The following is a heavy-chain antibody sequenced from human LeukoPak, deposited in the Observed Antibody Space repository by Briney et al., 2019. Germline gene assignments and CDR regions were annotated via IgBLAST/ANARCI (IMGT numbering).Heavy chain of an antibody. D-gene: IGHD1-26*01. V-gene: IGHV1-2*02. CDR2: INPNGGGT. CDR1: GYTFTGYY. Sequence: GASVKVSCKASGYTFTGYYIHWVRQVPGQGLEWMGWINPNGGGTNYAQKFQGRVTMTRDTSISTAYMELSRLRSDDTAVYYCARDDLRLVGATPPGISDYWGQGTLVTVSS. J-gene: IGHJ4*02. CDR3: ARDDLRLVGATPPGISDY.